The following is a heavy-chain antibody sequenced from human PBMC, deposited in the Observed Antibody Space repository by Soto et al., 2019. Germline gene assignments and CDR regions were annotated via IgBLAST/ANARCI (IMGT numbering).Heavy chain of an antibody. V-gene: IGHV3-23*01. CDR2: ITGSGGST. CDR3: AKCNGGPCYSRAFDF. D-gene: IGHD2-15*01. CDR1: GFMFGSYA. Sequence: EVQLLESGGNLVQPGGSLRLSCAASGFMFGSYAMNWVRQAPGRGLEWVSCITGSGGSTYYADSVKGRFTISRDTSRNTVFLQMNSLRAADTAVYYCAKCNGGPCYSRAFDFWGKGSLVTVSS. J-gene: IGHJ4*02.